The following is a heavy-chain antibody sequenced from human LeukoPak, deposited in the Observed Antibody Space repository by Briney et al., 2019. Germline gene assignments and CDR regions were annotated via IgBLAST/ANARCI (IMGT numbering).Heavy chain of an antibody. V-gene: IGHV3-33*05. CDR2: ISYDGSNK. J-gene: IGHJ4*02. CDR1: GFTFSSYG. CDR3: AKDFSGYSYGRSLFDY. Sequence: PGGSLRLSCAASGFTFSSYGMHWVRQAPGKGLEWVAVISYDGSNKYYADSVKGRFTISRDNSKNTLYLQMNSLRAEDTAVYYCAKDFSGYSYGRSLFDYWGQGTLVTVSS. D-gene: IGHD5-18*01.